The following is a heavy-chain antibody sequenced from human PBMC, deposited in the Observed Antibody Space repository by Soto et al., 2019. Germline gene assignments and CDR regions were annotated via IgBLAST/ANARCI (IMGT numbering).Heavy chain of an antibody. CDR1: GGSFNSYF. V-gene: IGHV4-34*01. J-gene: IGHJ3*01. Sequence: LSLTCAVYGGSFNSYFWNWVRQPPGKGLEWVGEATPYGRFNYNLSLKGRVTISKDTSKHQCTLQVRSLTAADTAVYFRTTSSRSWSDSFDFWGQGAMVTVSS. CDR2: ATPYGRF. CDR3: TTSSRSWSDSFDF. D-gene: IGHD2-8*02.